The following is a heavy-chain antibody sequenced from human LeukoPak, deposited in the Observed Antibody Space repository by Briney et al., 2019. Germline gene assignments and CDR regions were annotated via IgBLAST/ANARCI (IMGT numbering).Heavy chain of an antibody. D-gene: IGHD6-13*01. CDR1: GGSISSSSYY. V-gene: IGHV4-39*07. J-gene: IGHJ5*02. CDR3: ARERVVSSWYAPWFDP. Sequence: SETLSLTCTVSGGSISSSSYYWGWIRQPPGKGLEWIGEINHSGSTNYNPSLKSRVTISVDTSKNQFSLKLSSVTAADTAVYYCARERVVSSWYAPWFDPWGQGTLVTVSS. CDR2: INHSGST.